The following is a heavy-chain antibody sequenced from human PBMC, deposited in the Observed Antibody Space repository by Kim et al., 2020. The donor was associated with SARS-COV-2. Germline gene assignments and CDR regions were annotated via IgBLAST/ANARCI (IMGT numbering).Heavy chain of an antibody. D-gene: IGHD1-1*01. V-gene: IGHV1-58*01. CDR1: GFTFTSSA. Sequence: SVKVSCKASGFTFTSSAVQWVRQARGQRLEWIGWIVVGSGNTNYAQKFQERVTITRDMSTSTAYMELSSLRSEGTAVYYCAAAEGRVERRRYYYGMDVWGQGTTVTVSS. CDR2: IVVGSGNT. J-gene: IGHJ6*02. CDR3: AAAEGRVERRRYYYGMDV.